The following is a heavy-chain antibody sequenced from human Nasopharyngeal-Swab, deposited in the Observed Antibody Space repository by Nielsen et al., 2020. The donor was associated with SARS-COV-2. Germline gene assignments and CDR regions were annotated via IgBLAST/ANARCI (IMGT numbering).Heavy chain of an antibody. D-gene: IGHD3-22*01. V-gene: IGHV3-23*01. Sequence: GGSLRLSCVASGFTFSSYAMNWVRQAPGKGLEWVSAISRTYSTYYADSVRGRFTVSRDNSKNTLYLQMSSLRAEDTAVYYCARGTFSSGLTHWGQGTLVTVSS. J-gene: IGHJ4*02. CDR3: ARGTFSSGLTH. CDR2: ISRTYST. CDR1: GFTFSSYA.